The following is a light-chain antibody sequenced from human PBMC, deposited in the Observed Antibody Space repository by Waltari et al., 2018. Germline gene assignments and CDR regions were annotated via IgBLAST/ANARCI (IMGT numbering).Light chain of an antibody. CDR1: QSISNW. CDR2: KAS. Sequence: DIQMTQSHSTLSASVGDRVTITCRASQSISNWLVWYQQKPGKAPKLLIYKASTLETGVPSRFSGSGSGTEFTLTISNLQPDDFATYYCQQYNYYWTFGQGTKVEI. CDR3: QQYNYYWT. J-gene: IGKJ1*01. V-gene: IGKV1-5*03.